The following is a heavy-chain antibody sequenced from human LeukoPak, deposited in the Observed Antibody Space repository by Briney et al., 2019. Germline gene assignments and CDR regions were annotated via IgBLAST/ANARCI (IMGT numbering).Heavy chain of an antibody. V-gene: IGHV4-59*12. D-gene: IGHD6-19*01. CDR2: IYYSGST. CDR1: GGSISSYY. J-gene: IGHJ4*02. Sequence: SETLSLTCTVSGGSISSYYWSWIRQPPGKGLEWIGYIYYSGSTNYNPSLKSRVTISVDTSKNQFSLKLSSVTAADTAVYYCAGELQWLAFGYWGQGTLVTVSS. CDR3: AGELQWLAFGY.